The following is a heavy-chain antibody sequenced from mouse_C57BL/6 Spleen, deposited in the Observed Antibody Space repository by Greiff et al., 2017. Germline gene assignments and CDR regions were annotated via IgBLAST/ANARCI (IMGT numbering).Heavy chain of an antibody. CDR2: IHPNSGST. Sequence: QVQLQQPGAELVKPGASVKLSCKASGYTFTSYWMHWVKQRPGQGLEWIGMIHPNSGSTNYNEKFKSKATLTVDKSSSTAYMQLSSLTSEDSAVYYCAPHYYGSRDFDYWGQGTTLTVSS. J-gene: IGHJ2*01. D-gene: IGHD1-1*01. CDR3: APHYYGSRDFDY. CDR1: GYTFTSYW. V-gene: IGHV1-64*01.